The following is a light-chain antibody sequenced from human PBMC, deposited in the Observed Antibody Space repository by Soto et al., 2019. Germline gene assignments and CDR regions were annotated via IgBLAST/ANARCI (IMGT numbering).Light chain of an antibody. J-gene: IGKJ1*01. CDR1: QSVGSN. CDR3: QQYNNWPQT. CDR2: GVS. Sequence: TVLTQSTFTLSVSPGERVALSCRASQSVGSNLAWYQQKLGQAPRLLIYGVSTRATGIPARFSGSGSGREFTLTISSPQSEDFAVYYCQQYNNWPQTFGQGTKVDIK. V-gene: IGKV3-15*01.